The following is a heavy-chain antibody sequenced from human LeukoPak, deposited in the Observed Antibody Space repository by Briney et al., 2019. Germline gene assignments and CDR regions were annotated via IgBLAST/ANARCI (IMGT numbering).Heavy chain of an antibody. V-gene: IGHV4-34*01. D-gene: IGHD2-21*01. J-gene: IGHJ4*02. CDR2: INHSGGT. Sequence: PSETLSLTCAVYRGSFSNYYWSWIRQPPGKGLEWIGEINHSGGTNYNPSLKSRVTMSEDTSKKQFSLKLGSVTAADTAVYYCARLIGASAFDYWGQGTLVTVSS. CDR3: ARLIGASAFDY. CDR1: RGSFSNYY.